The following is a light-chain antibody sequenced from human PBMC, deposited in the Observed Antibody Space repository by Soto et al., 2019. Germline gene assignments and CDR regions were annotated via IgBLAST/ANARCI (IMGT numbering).Light chain of an antibody. J-gene: IGLJ3*02. CDR3: SSYTSSSTWV. CDR1: SSDVGGYNY. V-gene: IGLV2-14*01. CDR2: EVS. Sequence: QSALTQSASVSGSPGQSITISCTGTSSDVGGYNYVSWYQQSPGEAPILIIYEVSNRPSGVSNRFSGSKSGNTASLIISGLQAEDEADYYCSSYTSSSTWVFSGGTKLTVL.